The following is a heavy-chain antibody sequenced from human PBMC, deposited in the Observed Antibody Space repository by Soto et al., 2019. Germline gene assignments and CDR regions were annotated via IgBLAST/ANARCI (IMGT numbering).Heavy chain of an antibody. Sequence: SPTLSLPCAISGDSVSSNSAAWNWIRQSPSRGLEWLGRTYYRSKWYNDYAVSVKSRISINPDTPKSQFSLQLNSVNPEATAVYYCARGLAPLRHFDYWGQGTRVTVSS. V-gene: IGHV6-1*01. CDR3: ARGLAPLRHFDY. D-gene: IGHD3-9*01. J-gene: IGHJ4*02. CDR2: TYYRSKWYN. CDR1: GDSVSSNSAA.